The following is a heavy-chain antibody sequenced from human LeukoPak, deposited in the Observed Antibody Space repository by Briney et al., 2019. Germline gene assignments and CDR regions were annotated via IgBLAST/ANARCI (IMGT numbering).Heavy chain of an antibody. V-gene: IGHV4-4*07. CDR2: IYTSGST. CDR1: GGSISSYY. Sequence: PSETLSLTCTVSGGSISSYYWNWIRQPAGKGLEWLGRIYTSGSTNYNPSLKSRVTMSVDTSKNQFSLKLSSVTAADTAVYYCARGNFDSTGGNYFDYRGQGTLVTVSS. CDR3: ARGNFDSTGGNYFDY. D-gene: IGHD3-22*01. J-gene: IGHJ4*02.